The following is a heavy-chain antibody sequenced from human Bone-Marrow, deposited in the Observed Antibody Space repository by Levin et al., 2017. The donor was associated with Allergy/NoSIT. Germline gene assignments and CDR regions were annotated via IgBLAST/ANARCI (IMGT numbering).Heavy chain of an antibody. V-gene: IGHV3-20*01. D-gene: IGHD3-10*01. CDR1: GFTFTDYG. J-gene: IGHJ4*02. Sequence: PSGGSLRLSCVGSGFTFTDYGMSWVRQAPGKGLEWVSGLNWNGGGIQYAESVKGRFTISRDPARNTLYLEMNSLRAEDTAVYHCVRVILIQGVHLDHWGQGTLVTVSS. CDR2: LNWNGGGI. CDR3: VRVILIQGVHLDH.